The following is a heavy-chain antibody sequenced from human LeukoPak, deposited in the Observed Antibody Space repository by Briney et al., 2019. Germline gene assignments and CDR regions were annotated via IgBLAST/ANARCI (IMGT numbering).Heavy chain of an antibody. V-gene: IGHV4-59*01. CDR2: IYYSGST. J-gene: IGHJ4*02. CDR1: GGSISSYY. D-gene: IGHD1-14*01. CDR3: AREEDSNHGGYFDY. Sequence: LETLSLTCTVSGGSISSYYWSWIRQPPGKGLEWIGYIYYSGSTNYNPSLKSRVTISVDTSKNQFSLKLSSVTAADTAVYYCAREEDSNHGGYFDYWGQGTLVTVSS.